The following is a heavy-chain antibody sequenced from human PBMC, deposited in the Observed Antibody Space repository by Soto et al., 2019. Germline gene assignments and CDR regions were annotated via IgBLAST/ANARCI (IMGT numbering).Heavy chain of an antibody. CDR3: SKDRPRRTSRYFFEY. CDR1: GFTFSTYA. Sequence: EVQLLESGGKLVQPGGSLTLSCAASGFTFSTYAMAWVRQAPGKGLEWVSGVSASGLNTDYADPVKGRSYTSRDNAKNTVSLPMNSLRAEDTALYSCSKDRPRRTSRYFFEYWGQGTPVTVSS. CDR2: VSASGLNT. V-gene: IGHV3-23*01. J-gene: IGHJ4*02.